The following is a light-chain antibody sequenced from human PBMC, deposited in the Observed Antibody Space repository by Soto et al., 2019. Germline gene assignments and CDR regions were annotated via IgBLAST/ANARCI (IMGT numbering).Light chain of an antibody. Sequence: QSVLTQPHSASGTHGQRVTLSCSGSSSNIGSNTVNWYQQLPGTAPKLLIYSNDQRPSGVPDRFSGSKSGTSASLAISGLQSEDEADYYCAAWGASLNGWVFGGGTKVTVL. CDR2: SND. V-gene: IGLV1-44*01. CDR1: SSNIGSNT. CDR3: AAWGASLNGWV. J-gene: IGLJ3*02.